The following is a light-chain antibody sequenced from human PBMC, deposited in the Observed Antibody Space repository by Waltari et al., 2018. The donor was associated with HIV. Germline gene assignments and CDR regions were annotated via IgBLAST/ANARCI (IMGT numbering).Light chain of an antibody. CDR2: EVA. V-gene: IGLV2-14*03. CDR1: SSAIDDFCY. J-gene: IGLJ2*01. Sequence: HSALTQPASVSGSPGQSITISCSGNSSAIDDFCYVSWYRQHPGAAPKLIIFEVANRPSGISDRFSGAKYGNTASLTISGLQAEDEADYYCTSYTNNTVVFGGGTKLTVL. CDR3: TSYTNNTVV.